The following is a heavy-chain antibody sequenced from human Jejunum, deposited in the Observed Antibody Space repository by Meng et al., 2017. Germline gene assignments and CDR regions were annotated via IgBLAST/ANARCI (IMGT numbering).Heavy chain of an antibody. CDR1: GDSISSGGHY. Sequence: QVQLQESGPGLVTPSQTLSLTCTVSGDSISSGGHYWSWIRQHPGKGLEWIGYIYYTGSAYYNPSLESRVTLSVDTSNNQFSLRLNSVTAADTAVYYCAREGRLMLGLVDYWGQGTLVTVSS. V-gene: IGHV4-31*03. CDR3: AREGRLMLGLVDY. J-gene: IGHJ4*02. D-gene: IGHD2-8*01. CDR2: IYYTGSA.